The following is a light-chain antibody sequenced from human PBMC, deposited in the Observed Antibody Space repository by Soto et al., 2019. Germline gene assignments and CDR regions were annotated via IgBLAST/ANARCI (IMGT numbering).Light chain of an antibody. CDR3: QQRSTWWT. CDR2: DAS. Sequence: EIVLTQSPGTLSLSPGERVTLSCRASRGVSSSYLAWYQQRPGQAPRLLIYDASNRATGIPARFSGSGSGTDFTLTISSLEPEDFAVYYCQQRSTWWTFGQGTKVDIK. J-gene: IGKJ1*01. V-gene: IGKV3D-20*02. CDR1: RGVSSSY.